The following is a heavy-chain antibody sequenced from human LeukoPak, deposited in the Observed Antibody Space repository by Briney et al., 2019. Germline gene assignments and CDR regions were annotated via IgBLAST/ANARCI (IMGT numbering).Heavy chain of an antibody. CDR1: GFSFSTFW. CDR2: MNADGSEK. D-gene: IGHD3-16*01. J-gene: IGHJ4*02. V-gene: IGHV3-7*01. CDR3: TKGGHLDY. Sequence: GGSLRLYCAASGFSFSTFWMAWVRQAPGKGLEWVAYMNADGSEKHYLDSVKGRFTISRDNAKNSLNLQMNSLRVEDTATYYCTKGGHLDYWGQGTLVTVSS.